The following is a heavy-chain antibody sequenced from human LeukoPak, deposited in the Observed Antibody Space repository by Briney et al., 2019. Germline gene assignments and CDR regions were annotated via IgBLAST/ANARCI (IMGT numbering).Heavy chain of an antibody. J-gene: IGHJ6*03. CDR1: GGSISNYY. V-gene: IGHV4-59*01. Sequence: SETLSLTCTVSGGSISNYYWNWIRQPPGKGLEWIGYIYYSGSTNYNPSLKSRVTISVDTSKNQFSLKLSSVTAADTAVYYCARGAGYYDILTGYGGLYYYYYMDVWGKGTTVTISS. CDR3: ARGAGYYDILTGYGGLYYYYYMDV. D-gene: IGHD3-9*01. CDR2: IYYSGST.